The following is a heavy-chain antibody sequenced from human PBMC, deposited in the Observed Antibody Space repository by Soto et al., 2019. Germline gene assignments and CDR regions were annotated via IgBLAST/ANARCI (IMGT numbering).Heavy chain of an antibody. CDR3: ARDVAYLRVPTALSMDV. J-gene: IGHJ6*02. CDR1: GYSFTGHN. Sequence: ASVKVSCKASGYSFTGHNIHWVRHVPGQGLERMGVINPSGGSTKYMATFQGRVTMTRDPSTRTVYMTLTRLTPEDTAVYYCARDVAYLRVPTALSMDVWGQGTTVTVSS. D-gene: IGHD2-2*01. CDR2: INPSGGST. V-gene: IGHV1-46*01.